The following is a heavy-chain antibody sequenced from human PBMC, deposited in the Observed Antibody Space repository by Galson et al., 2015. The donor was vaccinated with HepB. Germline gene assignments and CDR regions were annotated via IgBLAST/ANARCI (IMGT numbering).Heavy chain of an antibody. CDR2: IYHTGST. CDR1: GASVSSDNW. J-gene: IGHJ4*02. Sequence: LSLTCDVSGASVSSDNWWNWVRRSPGKGLEWIGDIYHTGSTNYNPSLKSRGTISVDKSKNLFSLKLSSVTAADTAVYYCARDANYYGSGNYVRPFDYWGQGALVTVSS. V-gene: IGHV4-4*02. D-gene: IGHD3-10*01. CDR3: ARDANYYGSGNYVRPFDY.